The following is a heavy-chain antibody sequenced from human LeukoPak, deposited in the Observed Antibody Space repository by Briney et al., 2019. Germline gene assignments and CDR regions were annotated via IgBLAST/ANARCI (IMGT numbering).Heavy chain of an antibody. CDR1: GLSSSSYW. D-gene: IGHD6-19*01. CDR3: ARDLIEVAVAGSPDFDY. V-gene: IGHV3-74*01. Sequence: RRLLRPSCALSGLSSSSYWMHWVRQAPGKGLVWVSRIHSDVSSTIYADSVKGRFTIARDNAENTLYLQMNSLRAEDTAVYYCARDLIEVAVAGSPDFDYWGQGTLVTVSS. J-gene: IGHJ4*02. CDR2: IHSDVSST.